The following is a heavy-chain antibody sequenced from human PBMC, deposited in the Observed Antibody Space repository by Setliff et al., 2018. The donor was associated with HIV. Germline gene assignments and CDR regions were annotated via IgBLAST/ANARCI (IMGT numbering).Heavy chain of an antibody. J-gene: IGHJ6*03. CDR1: GFTFSTYG. V-gene: IGHV3-33*06. CDR2: IWYDGNNK. CDR3: AKDRNLAYMDV. D-gene: IGHD3-16*01. Sequence: QPGGSLRLSCAASGFTFSTYGMHWVRQAPGKGLEWVAVIWYDGNNKYYADSVKGRFTISRDNSKNTLYLQMNSLRAEDTAVYYCAKDRNLAYMDVWGKGTSVTVSS.